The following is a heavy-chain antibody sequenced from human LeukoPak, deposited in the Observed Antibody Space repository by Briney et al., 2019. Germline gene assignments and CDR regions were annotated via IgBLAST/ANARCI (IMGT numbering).Heavy chain of an antibody. CDR3: ARGHGGYCGGGSCYLDY. V-gene: IGHV4-4*07. D-gene: IGHD2-15*01. J-gene: IGHJ4*02. Sequence: SETLSLTCTVSGGSISYYYWSWIRQPAGKGLEWIGRIYTSGSTNYNPSLKGRVTMSVDTSKNQFSLKLSSVTAADTAIYFCARGHGGYCGGGSCYLDYWGQGTLVTVSS. CDR1: GGSISYYY. CDR2: IYTSGST.